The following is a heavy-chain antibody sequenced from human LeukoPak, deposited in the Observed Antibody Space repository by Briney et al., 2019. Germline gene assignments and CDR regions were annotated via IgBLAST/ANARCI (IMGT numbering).Heavy chain of an antibody. D-gene: IGHD3-3*01. V-gene: IGHV4-39*01. CDR2: IYYSGST. CDR1: GGSISSSSYY. CDR3: ARHLTRRDFDY. Sequence: SETLSLTCTVSGGSISSSSYYWGWIRQPPGKGLEWIGSIYYSGSTYYNPSLKSRVTISVDTSKNQFSLKLSSVTAADTAVYYCARHLTRRDFDYWGQGTLVTVSS. J-gene: IGHJ4*02.